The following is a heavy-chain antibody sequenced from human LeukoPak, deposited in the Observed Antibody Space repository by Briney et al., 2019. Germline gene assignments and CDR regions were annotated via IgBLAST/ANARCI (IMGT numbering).Heavy chain of an antibody. CDR2: IIHSGST. CDR3: AIRRSGYSSSSRVGYMDV. V-gene: IGHV4-34*12. Sequence: SETLSLTCAVYGGSFSGYYWSWIRQPPGKGLEWIGEIIHSGSTNYNPSLKSRVTISVDTSKNQFSLKLSSVTAADTAVYYCAIRRSGYSSSSRVGYMDVWGKGTTVTVSS. J-gene: IGHJ6*03. D-gene: IGHD6-6*01. CDR1: GGSFSGYY.